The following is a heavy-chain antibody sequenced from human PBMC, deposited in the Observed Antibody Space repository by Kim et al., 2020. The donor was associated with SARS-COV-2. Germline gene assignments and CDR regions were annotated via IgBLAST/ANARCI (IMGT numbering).Heavy chain of an antibody. CDR2: ISYDGSNK. Sequence: GGSLRLSCAASGFTFSSYGMHWVRQAPGKGLEWVAVISYDGSNKYCADSVKGRFTISRDNSKNTLYLQMNSLRAEDTAVYYCANTVVVVGTRGFDYWGQG. CDR1: GFTFSSYG. D-gene: IGHD3-22*01. CDR3: ANTVVVVGTRGFDY. V-gene: IGHV3-30*18. J-gene: IGHJ4*02.